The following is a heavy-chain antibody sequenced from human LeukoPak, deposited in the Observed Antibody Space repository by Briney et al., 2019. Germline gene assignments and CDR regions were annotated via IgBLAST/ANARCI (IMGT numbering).Heavy chain of an antibody. J-gene: IGHJ3*02. Sequence: QPGGSLRLSCAASGITFNSYWIHWVRQAPGKGLVWVSRINTDGSSTSYADSVKGRFTISRDNAKNTLYLQMNSLRAEDTAVYYCATAAALGAFDMWGQGTMVTVSS. CDR2: INTDGSST. D-gene: IGHD2-2*01. V-gene: IGHV3-74*01. CDR3: ATAAALGAFDM. CDR1: GITFNSYW.